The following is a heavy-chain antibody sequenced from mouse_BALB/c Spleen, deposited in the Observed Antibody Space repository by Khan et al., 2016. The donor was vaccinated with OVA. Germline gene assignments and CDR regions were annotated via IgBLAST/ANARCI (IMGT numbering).Heavy chain of an antibody. D-gene: IGHD1-1*01. V-gene: IGHV1-20*02. J-gene: IGHJ2*01. CDR2: INPHIGET. CDR3: ARKNGSDFDY. CDR1: GYSFTGYF. Sequence: EVKLLESGPELVKPGASVKISCKASGYSFTGYFMNWVMQSHGKSLEWIGRINPHIGETFYNQKFKGKATLTVDESSSTVHMERRSLASEDSAVYYCARKNGSDFDYWGQGTTLTVAS.